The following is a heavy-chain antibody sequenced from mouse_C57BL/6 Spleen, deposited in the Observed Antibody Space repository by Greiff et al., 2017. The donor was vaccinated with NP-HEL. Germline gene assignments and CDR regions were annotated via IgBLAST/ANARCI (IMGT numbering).Heavy chain of an antibody. Sequence: EVMLVESGGGLVQPGESLKLSCESNEYEFPSHDMSWVRKTPEKRLELVAAINSDGGSTYYPDTMERRFIISRDNTKKTLYLQMSSLRSEDTALYYCARQTYYSKVPRYFDVWGTGTTVTVSS. V-gene: IGHV5-2*01. D-gene: IGHD2-5*01. J-gene: IGHJ1*03. CDR1: EYEFPSHD. CDR3: ARQTYYSKVPRYFDV. CDR2: INSDGGST.